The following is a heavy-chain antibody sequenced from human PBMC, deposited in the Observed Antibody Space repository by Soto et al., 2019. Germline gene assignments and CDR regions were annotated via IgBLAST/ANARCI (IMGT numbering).Heavy chain of an antibody. Sequence: QVQLVESGGGVVQPGRSLRLSCAASGFTFSSYGMHWVRQAPGKGLEWVAVISYDGSNKYYADSVKGRFTISRDNSKNTLYLQMNSLRAEDTAVYYCAKDSGYEIYYFDYWGQGPLVTVSS. D-gene: IGHD5-12*01. V-gene: IGHV3-30*18. CDR2: ISYDGSNK. J-gene: IGHJ4*02. CDR1: GFTFSSYG. CDR3: AKDSGYEIYYFDY.